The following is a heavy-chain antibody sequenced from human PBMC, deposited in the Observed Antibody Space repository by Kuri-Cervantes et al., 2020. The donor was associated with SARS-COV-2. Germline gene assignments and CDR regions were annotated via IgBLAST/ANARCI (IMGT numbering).Heavy chain of an antibody. CDR1: GFTFSSYW. J-gene: IGHJ4*02. CDR3: ARQGLDSSGYSLGYY. Sequence: GESLKISCAASGFTFSSYWMHWVRQAPGKGLVWVSRINSDGSSTSYADSVKGRFTISRDNAKNSLYLQMNSLTADDTAVYYCARQGLDSSGYSLGYYWGQGTLVTVSS. V-gene: IGHV3-74*01. D-gene: IGHD3-22*01. CDR2: INSDGSST.